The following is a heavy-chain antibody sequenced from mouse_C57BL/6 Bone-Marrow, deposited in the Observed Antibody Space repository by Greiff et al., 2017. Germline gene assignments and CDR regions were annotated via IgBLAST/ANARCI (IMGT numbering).Heavy chain of an antibody. Sequence: EVQRVESGGGLAQPGGSLSLSCAASGFTFTDYDMSWVRQPPGKALEWLGFIRNKANGYTTEYSASVKGRFTISRDNSQSILYLQMNALRAEDSATYYCARYSCYYAMDYWGQGTSVTVSS. CDR3: ARYSCYYAMDY. J-gene: IGHJ4*01. V-gene: IGHV7-3*01. CDR2: IRNKANGYTT. CDR1: GFTFTDYD.